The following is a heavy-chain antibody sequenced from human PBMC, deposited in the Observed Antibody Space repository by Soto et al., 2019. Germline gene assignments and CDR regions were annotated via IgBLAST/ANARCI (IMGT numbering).Heavy chain of an antibody. Sequence: SETLSLTCAVYGGSFSGYYWSWIRQPPGKGLEWIGEINHSGSTNYNPSLKSRVTISVDTSKNQFSLKLSSVTAADTAVYYCARWREYSSSPTPHNWFDPWGQGTLVTVSS. D-gene: IGHD6-6*01. CDR1: GGSFSGYY. CDR3: ARWREYSSSPTPHNWFDP. V-gene: IGHV4-34*01. J-gene: IGHJ5*02. CDR2: INHSGST.